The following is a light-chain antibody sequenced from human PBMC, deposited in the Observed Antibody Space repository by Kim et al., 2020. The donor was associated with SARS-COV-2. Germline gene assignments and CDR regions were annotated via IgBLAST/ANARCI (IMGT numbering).Light chain of an antibody. Sequence: SYELTQPPSVSVAPGKTATITCGGNNIGSKSVHWYQQKPGQAPVLVIYYDSDRPSGIPERFSGSNSGNTATLTTSRVEAGDEADYYCQVWDSSSDHLVFG. V-gene: IGLV3-21*04. J-gene: IGLJ2*01. CDR2: YDS. CDR1: NIGSKS. CDR3: QVWDSSSDHLV.